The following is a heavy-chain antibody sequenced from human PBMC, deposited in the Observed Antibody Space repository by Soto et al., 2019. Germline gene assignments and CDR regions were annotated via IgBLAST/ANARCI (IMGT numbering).Heavy chain of an antibody. D-gene: IGHD3-9*01. CDR3: SEAVEYDILSVGMNYYCHYYM. V-gene: IGHV1-69*02. Sequence: SVKVSCKASGGTFSSYTISWVRQAPGQVLEWMGRIIPILGIANYAQKFQGRVTITADKSTSTAYIELSNLRSEDTAVYYCSEAVEYDILSVGMNYYCHYYM. J-gene: IGHJ6*03. CDR2: IIPILGIA. CDR1: GGTFSSYT.